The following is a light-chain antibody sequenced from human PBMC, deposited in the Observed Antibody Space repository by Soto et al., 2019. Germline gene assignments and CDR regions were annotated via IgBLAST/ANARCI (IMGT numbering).Light chain of an antibody. Sequence: AIQLTQSPSSLSASVGDRVTITCRAGQGISSALAWYQQKPGKAPKLLIYDASSLESGVPSRFSGSGSGTDFTLTISSLQPEDFATYYCQQFNNYPTFGGGTKVEIK. CDR3: QQFNNYPT. CDR2: DAS. CDR1: QGISSA. V-gene: IGKV1D-13*01. J-gene: IGKJ4*01.